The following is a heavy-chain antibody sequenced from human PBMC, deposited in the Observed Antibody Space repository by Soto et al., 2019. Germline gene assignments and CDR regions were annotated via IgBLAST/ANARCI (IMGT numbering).Heavy chain of an antibody. CDR1: GGSLSSYY. CDR2: IIYSGST. Sequence: QVHLQESGPGLVKPSETLSLTCTVSGGSLSSYYWSWIRQSPGMGLEWIGYIIYSGSTNYSPSLKSRVTISVDTSQTQFSLRLTSVTAADTAVYYCARHSNGAYFSTPMWGEWFDPWGQGTLVTVSS. CDR3: ARHSNGAYFSTPMWGEWFDP. D-gene: IGHD3-10*01. V-gene: IGHV4-59*08. J-gene: IGHJ5*02.